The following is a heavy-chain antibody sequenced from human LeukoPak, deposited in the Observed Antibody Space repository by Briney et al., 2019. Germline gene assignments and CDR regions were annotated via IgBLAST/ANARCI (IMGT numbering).Heavy chain of an antibody. CDR1: GGSISSSSYY. J-gene: IGHJ6*03. V-gene: IGHV4-39*01. Sequence: PSETLSLTCTVSGGSISSSSYYWGWIRQPPGKGLEWIGSIYYSGSTYYNPSLKSRVTISVDTSKNQFSLKLSSVTAADTAVYYCARRNQFDWLLLGYYYMDVWGKGTTVTVSS. CDR2: IYYSGST. D-gene: IGHD3-9*01. CDR3: ARRNQFDWLLLGYYYMDV.